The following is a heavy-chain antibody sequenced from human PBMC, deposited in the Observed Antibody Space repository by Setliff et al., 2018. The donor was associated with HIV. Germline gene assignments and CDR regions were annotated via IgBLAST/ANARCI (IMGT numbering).Heavy chain of an antibody. J-gene: IGHJ3*02. D-gene: IGHD6-6*01. V-gene: IGHV4-61*01. CDR2: LYYTDNT. CDR3: ARVSSDAFDI. Sequence: SETLSLTCTVSGVSVRSGSYYWSWIRRPPGKGLEWIGYLYYTDNTNYNPSLKSRVTISVDTSKNQFSLKLSSVTVADTAVYYCARVSSDAFDIWGQGTVVTVSS. CDR1: GVSVRSGSYY.